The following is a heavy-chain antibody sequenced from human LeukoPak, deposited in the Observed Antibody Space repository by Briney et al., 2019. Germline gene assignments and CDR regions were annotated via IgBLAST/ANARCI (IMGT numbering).Heavy chain of an antibody. D-gene: IGHD3-10*01. V-gene: IGHV3-74*01. J-gene: IGHJ6*03. CDR3: ATGFFYYYYMDV. CDR1: GFTLSSYW. Sequence: PGGSLRLSCAGSGFTLSSYWMHWVRQAPGKGLVWVSRINSDGSTTTYADSVKGRFTISRDNAKNTLYLQMNSLRAEDTAVYYCATGFFYYYYMDVWGKGTTVTVSS. CDR2: INSDGSTT.